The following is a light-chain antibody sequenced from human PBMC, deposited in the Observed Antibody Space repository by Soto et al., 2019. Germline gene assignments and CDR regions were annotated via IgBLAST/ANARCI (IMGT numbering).Light chain of an antibody. CDR1: QSVSSSY. V-gene: IGKV3-20*01. J-gene: IGKJ5*01. CDR3: QQDSSSPQT. CDR2: GAS. Sequence: EIVLTQSPGTLSLSPGERATLSCRASQSVSSSYLACYQQKPGQAPRLIIYGASSRATGIPDRFSGSGSGKDFTLTISRLEPEDFAVYYCQQDSSSPQTFGQGTRLDIK.